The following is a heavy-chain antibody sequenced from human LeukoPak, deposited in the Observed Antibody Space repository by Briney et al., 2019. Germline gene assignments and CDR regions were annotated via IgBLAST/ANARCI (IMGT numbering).Heavy chain of an antibody. J-gene: IGHJ4*02. CDR2: IYYSGRT. CDR1: GGSISSSSSY. V-gene: IGHV4-39*07. Sequence: SETLSLTCTISGGSISSSSSYWGWIRQPPGKGLECIGSIYYSGRTYYNPSLKSRVTISVDTSKNQFSLKLSSVTAADTAVYYCARGGYYDSSGYSQPDYWGQGTLVTVSS. D-gene: IGHD3-22*01. CDR3: ARGGYYDSSGYSQPDY.